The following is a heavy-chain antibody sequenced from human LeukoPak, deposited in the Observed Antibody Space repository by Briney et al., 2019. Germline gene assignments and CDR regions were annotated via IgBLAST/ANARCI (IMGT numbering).Heavy chain of an antibody. D-gene: IGHD3-3*01. J-gene: IGHJ4*02. CDR1: GFTFSSYA. CDR3: AKGPTGDFWSGYPY. V-gene: IGHV3-23*01. CDR2: ISGSGGSA. Sequence: GGSLRLSCAASGFTFSSYAMSWVRQAPGKGLERVSAISGSGGSAYYADSVKGRFTISRDNSKNTLYLQLNSLRAEDTAVYYCAKGPTGDFWSGYPYWGQGTLVTVRS.